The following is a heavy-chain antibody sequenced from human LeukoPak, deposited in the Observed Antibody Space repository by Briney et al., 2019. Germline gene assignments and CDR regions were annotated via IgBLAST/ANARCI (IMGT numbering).Heavy chain of an antibody. D-gene: IGHD3-10*01. V-gene: IGHV3-21*01. CDR1: GFTFSSYS. J-gene: IGHJ4*02. Sequence: GGSLRLSCAASGFTFSSYSMNWVRQAPGKGLEWVSSISSSSSYIYYADSVKGRFTISRDNSKNTLYLQMNSLRAEDTAVYYCARERDYGSGRPFDYWGQGTLVTVSS. CDR2: ISSSSSYI. CDR3: ARERDYGSGRPFDY.